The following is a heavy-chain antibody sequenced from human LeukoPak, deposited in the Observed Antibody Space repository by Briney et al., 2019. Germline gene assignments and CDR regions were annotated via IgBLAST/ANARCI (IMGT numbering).Heavy chain of an antibody. CDR1: GFTFSTRW. D-gene: IGHD1-26*01. CDR3: ARELGSYEGGYYGMDV. Sequence: GGPLRLSCGASGFTFSTRWMSWVRQAPGKGLEWVANINEDGSEKNYVESLKGRFTISRDNAKNSLYLQMNSLRAEDTALYYCARELGSYEGGYYGMDVWGQGTTVTVSS. CDR2: INEDGSEK. V-gene: IGHV3-7*01. J-gene: IGHJ6*02.